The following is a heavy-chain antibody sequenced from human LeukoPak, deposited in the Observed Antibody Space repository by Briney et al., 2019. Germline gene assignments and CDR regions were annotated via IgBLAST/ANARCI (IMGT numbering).Heavy chain of an antibody. CDR2: ISSSSSYI. V-gene: IGHV3-21*01. Sequence: GGSLRLSCAASGFTFSSYSMNWVRQGPGKGLEWVSSISSSSSYIYYADSVKGRFTISRDNAKNSLYLQMNSLRAEDTAVYYCARDFCSGGSCYSYWGQGTLVTVSS. CDR3: ARDFCSGGSCYSY. D-gene: IGHD2-15*01. J-gene: IGHJ4*02. CDR1: GFTFSSYS.